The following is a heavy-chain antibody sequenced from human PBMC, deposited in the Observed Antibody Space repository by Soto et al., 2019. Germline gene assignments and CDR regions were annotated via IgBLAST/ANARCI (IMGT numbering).Heavy chain of an antibody. Sequence: QVQLQESGPGLVKPSETLSLTCTVSGASISSYYWSWIRQPPGKGLEWFGSIYYSGSTNYNPSLQXRVIISVDPSIKHFSLSLSSVTAADTAVYYCARGRLGILEYWGLGTLVTVSS. V-gene: IGHV4-59*01. CDR3: ARGRLGILEY. CDR1: GASISSYY. D-gene: IGHD3-9*01. J-gene: IGHJ4*02. CDR2: IYYSGST.